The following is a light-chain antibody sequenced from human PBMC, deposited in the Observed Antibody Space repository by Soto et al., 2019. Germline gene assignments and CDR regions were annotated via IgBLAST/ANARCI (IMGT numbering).Light chain of an antibody. J-gene: IGKJ1*01. CDR2: DAS. Sequence: DILMTQSPSTLSASLGERVTITCRASQSISSCFAWYQQTPGKAPKLLISDASSFARVVPSRFSGGGYGTEFTLTISNLQPKDFASYYCQQYNRYATFGQGTRWIS. CDR1: QSISSC. V-gene: IGKV1-5*01. CDR3: QQYNRYAT.